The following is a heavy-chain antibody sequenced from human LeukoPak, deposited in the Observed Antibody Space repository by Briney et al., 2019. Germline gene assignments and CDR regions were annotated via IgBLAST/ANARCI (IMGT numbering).Heavy chain of an antibody. D-gene: IGHD6-19*01. CDR3: ARIGGVAGYFDY. Sequence: ASVKVSCKASGGTLSSYAISWVRQAPGQGLEWMGIINPSGGSTSYAQKFQGRVTMTRDTSTSTVYMELSSLRSEDTAVYYCARIGGVAGYFDYWGQGTLVTVSS. V-gene: IGHV1-46*01. J-gene: IGHJ4*02. CDR2: INPSGGST. CDR1: GGTLSSYA.